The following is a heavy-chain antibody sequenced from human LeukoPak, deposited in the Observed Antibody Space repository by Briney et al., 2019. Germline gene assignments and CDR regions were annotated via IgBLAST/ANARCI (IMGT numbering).Heavy chain of an antibody. CDR3: AGGYSSSWYYMDV. CDR2: INPNSGGT. CDR1: GYTFTGYY. J-gene: IGHJ6*03. D-gene: IGHD6-13*01. Sequence: ASVKVSCKASGYTFTGYYMHWVRQAPGQGLEWMGWINPNSGGTNYAQKFQGRVTMTRDMSTSTVYMELSSLRSEDTAVYYCAGGYSSSWYYMDVWGKGTTVTVSS. V-gene: IGHV1-2*02.